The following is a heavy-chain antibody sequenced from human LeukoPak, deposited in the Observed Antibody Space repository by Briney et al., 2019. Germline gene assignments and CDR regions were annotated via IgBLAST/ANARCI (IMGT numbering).Heavy chain of an antibody. CDR1: GYKFISYA. D-gene: IGHD3-10*01. Sequence: GASVNVSCKGSGYKFISYAMNWVRQAPGQGPEWMGWINTDTGNPTYARGFTGQYVFSVDTSVTTAYLQINSLRTEDTAVYYCARGGYYGGSGTYGFFDYWGQGSLVTGSS. CDR2: INTDTGNP. J-gene: IGHJ4*02. CDR3: ARGGYYGGSGTYGFFDY. V-gene: IGHV7-4-1*02.